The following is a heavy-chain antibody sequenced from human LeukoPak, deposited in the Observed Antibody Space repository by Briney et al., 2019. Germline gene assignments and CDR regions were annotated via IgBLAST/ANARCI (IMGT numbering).Heavy chain of an antibody. CDR2: INHSGST. CDR1: GGSFSGYY. J-gene: IGHJ3*02. V-gene: IGHV4-34*01. CDR3: ARTAHHDAFNI. Sequence: SETLSLTCAVYGGSFSGYYWSWIRQPPGKGLEWIGEINHSGSTNYNPSLKSRVTISVDTSKNQFSLKLSSVTAADTAVYYCARTAHHDAFNIWGQGTMVTVSS.